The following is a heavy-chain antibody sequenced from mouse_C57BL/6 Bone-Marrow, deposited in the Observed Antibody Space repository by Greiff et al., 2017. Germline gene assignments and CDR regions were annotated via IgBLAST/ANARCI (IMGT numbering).Heavy chain of an antibody. D-gene: IGHD1-1*01. CDR1: GYTFTSYW. J-gene: IGHJ1*03. CDR3: ARSYGSSYVWYFDV. Sequence: QVQLQQPGAELVKPGASVKLSCKASGYTFTSYWMHWVKQRPGQGLEWIGMIHPNSGSTNYNEKFKSKATLTVDKSSSTAYMQLSSLTSEDSAVYYCARSYGSSYVWYFDVWGTGTTVTVSS. CDR2: IHPNSGST. V-gene: IGHV1-64*01.